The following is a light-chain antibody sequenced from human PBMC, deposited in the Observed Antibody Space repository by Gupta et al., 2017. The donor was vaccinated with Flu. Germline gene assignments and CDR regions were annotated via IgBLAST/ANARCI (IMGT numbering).Light chain of an antibody. CDR3: RQDHSFPLT. CDR1: QGISTH. J-gene: IGKJ1*01. V-gene: IGKV1-6*01. Sequence: PPSLSACVGDRVTITCRASQGISTHLSWYQQKPGTAPELLIYGASNLLSGVPLRFSGSGSGTDFIFAISSLQPEDFATYYCRQDHSFPLTFGQGTKLEIK. CDR2: GAS.